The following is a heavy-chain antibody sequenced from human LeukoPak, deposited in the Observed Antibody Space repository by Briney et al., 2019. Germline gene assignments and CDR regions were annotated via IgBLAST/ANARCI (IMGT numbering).Heavy chain of an antibody. V-gene: IGHV4-34*01. CDR3: ARLGPRYCSSTSCPNWFDP. CDR1: GGSFSGYY. CDR2: TNHSGST. D-gene: IGHD2-2*01. Sequence: SSETLSLTCAVYGGSFSGYYWSWIRQPPGKGLEWIGETNHSGSTNYNPSLKSRVTISVDTSKNQFSLKLSSVTAADTAVYYCARLGPRYCSSTSCPNWFDPWGQGTLVTVSS. J-gene: IGHJ5*02.